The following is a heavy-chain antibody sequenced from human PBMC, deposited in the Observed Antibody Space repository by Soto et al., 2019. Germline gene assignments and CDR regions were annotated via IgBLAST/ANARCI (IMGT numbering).Heavy chain of an antibody. CDR1: GYSFTSYW. CDR3: ATLTTVTSPFDY. D-gene: IGHD4-17*01. CDR2: IYPDDSDT. Sequence: PGESLKISCQGSGYSFTSYWIAWVRQMPGKGLEWMGIIYPDDSDTRYSPSFQGQVTISADKSISTAYLQWSSLKASDTAMYYCATLTTVTSPFDYWGQGTLVTVSS. J-gene: IGHJ4*02. V-gene: IGHV5-51*01.